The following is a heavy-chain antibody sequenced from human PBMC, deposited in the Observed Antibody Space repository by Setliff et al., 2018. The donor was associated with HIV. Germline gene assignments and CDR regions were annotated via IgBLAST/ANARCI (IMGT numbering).Heavy chain of an antibody. V-gene: IGHV3-7*04. CDR1: GFTFSSSW. CDR3: ARDPAFGAFDI. J-gene: IGHJ3*02. Sequence: PGESLTLSCAASGFTFSSSWMTWVRQAPGRGLEYVGGMNRDGSEKGYADSVKGRFIISNDNAKNSLYLQMSRTRTEDTAVYFCARDPAFGAFDIWGPGTRVTVSS. D-gene: IGHD3-10*01. CDR2: MNRDGSEK.